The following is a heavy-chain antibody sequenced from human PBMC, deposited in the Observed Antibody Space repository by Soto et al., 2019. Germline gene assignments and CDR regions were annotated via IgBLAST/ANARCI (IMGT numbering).Heavy chain of an antibody. Sequence: SETLSLTCTVSGGSISRYYWSWIRQPPGKGLEWIGYIYNTGSTAYNPPFKSRVTTSVDTSKNQFSLKLNSVTAADTAVYYCARDLWGYCGTDCYPLDVWGQGTTVTVS. J-gene: IGHJ6*02. CDR3: ARDLWGYCGTDCYPLDV. D-gene: IGHD2-21*02. V-gene: IGHV4-59*01. CDR1: GGSISRYY. CDR2: IYNTGST.